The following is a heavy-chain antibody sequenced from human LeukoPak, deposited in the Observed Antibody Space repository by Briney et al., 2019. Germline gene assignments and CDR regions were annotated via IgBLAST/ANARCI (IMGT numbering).Heavy chain of an antibody. CDR3: TPSLYDILTGSDY. V-gene: IGHV3-73*01. CDR1: GFTFSGSA. Sequence: GGSLKLSCAASGFTFSGSAMHWVRQASGKGLEWVGRIRSKANSYATACAASVKGRFTISRDDSKNTAYLQMNSLKTEDTAVYYCTPSLYDILTGSDYWGQGTLVTVSS. D-gene: IGHD3-9*01. J-gene: IGHJ4*02. CDR2: IRSKANSYAT.